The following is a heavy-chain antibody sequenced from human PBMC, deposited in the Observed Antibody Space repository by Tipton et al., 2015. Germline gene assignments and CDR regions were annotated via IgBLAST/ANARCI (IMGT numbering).Heavy chain of an antibody. CDR1: GFSFTSYW. J-gene: IGHJ6*02. V-gene: IGHV5-10-1*01. D-gene: IGHD1-14*01. CDR3: ARLYKIKYTDYGMDV. CDR2: IDPSDSYI. Sequence: VQLVQSGAELKKPGESLTISCKGSGFSFTSYWITWVRQMPGKGLEWMGRIDPSDSYINYSPAFEGHVTISADESNNTSYLQWTSLKASDSAIYYCARLYKIKYTDYGMDVWGQGTTVTVSS.